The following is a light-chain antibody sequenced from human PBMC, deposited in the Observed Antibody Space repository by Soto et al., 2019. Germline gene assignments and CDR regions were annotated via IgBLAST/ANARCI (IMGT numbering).Light chain of an antibody. J-gene: IGKJ2*01. CDR1: QSVRNSY. CDR2: GAS. V-gene: IGKV3-20*01. Sequence: EILLTQSRGTLSLSPGERATLSCRASQSVRNSYLAWYQQKPGQAPRLLIYGASGRATGIPDRFSGSGSGTDLTLTISRLEPEDFAVYYCQQYGSSPYTFGQGTKLEI. CDR3: QQYGSSPYT.